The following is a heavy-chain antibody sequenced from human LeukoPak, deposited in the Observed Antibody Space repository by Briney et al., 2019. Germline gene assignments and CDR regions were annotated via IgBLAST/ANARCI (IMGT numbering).Heavy chain of an antibody. D-gene: IGHD3-22*01. CDR3: ARDREGTYYYDSSGHYYFDY. J-gene: IGHJ4*02. CDR1: GFTFSSYS. CDR2: ISSSSSYI. V-gene: IGHV3-21*01. Sequence: GSLRLSCAASGFTFSSYSMNWVRQAPGKGLEWVSSISSSSSYIYYADSVKGRFTIPRDNAKNSVYPQMNSLRAEDTAVYYCARDREGTYYYDSSGHYYFDYWGQGTLVTVSS.